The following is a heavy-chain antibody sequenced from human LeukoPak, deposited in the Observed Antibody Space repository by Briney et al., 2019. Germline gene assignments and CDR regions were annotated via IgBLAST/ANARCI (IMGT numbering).Heavy chain of an antibody. V-gene: IGHV4-4*07. CDR3: ARSTPSGANWGLFDY. Sequence: ASETLSLTCTVSGGSISSYYWSWIRQPAGKGLEWIGRIYTSGSTNHNPSLKSRVTMSVDTSKNQFSLKLSSVTAADTAVYYCARSTPSGANWGLFDYWGQGTLVTVSS. CDR2: IYTSGST. CDR1: GGSISSYY. J-gene: IGHJ4*02. D-gene: IGHD7-27*01.